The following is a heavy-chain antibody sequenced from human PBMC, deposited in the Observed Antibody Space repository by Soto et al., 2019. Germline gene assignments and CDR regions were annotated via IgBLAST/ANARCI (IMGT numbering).Heavy chain of an antibody. CDR1: GFTFSSYG. CDR2: IWYDGSNK. J-gene: IGHJ4*02. D-gene: IGHD6-19*01. V-gene: IGHV3-33*01. CDR3: ARDLARLGGFDY. Sequence: HPGGSLRLSCAASGFTFSSYGMHWVRQAPGKGLEWVAVIWYDGSNKYYADSVKGRFTISRDNSKNTLYLQMNSLRAEDTAVYYCARDLARLGGFDYWGQGTLVTVSS.